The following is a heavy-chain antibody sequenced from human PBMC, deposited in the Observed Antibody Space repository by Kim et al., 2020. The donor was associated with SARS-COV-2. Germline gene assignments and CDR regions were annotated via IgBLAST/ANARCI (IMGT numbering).Heavy chain of an antibody. CDR2: ISYDGSNK. D-gene: IGHD3-10*01. Sequence: GGSLRLSCAASGFTFSSYGMHWVRQAPGKGLEWVAVISYDGSNKYYADSVKGRFTISRDNSKNTLYLQMNSLRAEDTAVYYCAKSHVRGVILTWDQLSYYDMDVWGQGTTVTVSS. J-gene: IGHJ6*02. CDR1: GFTFSSYG. V-gene: IGHV3-30*18. CDR3: AKSHVRGVILTWDQLSYYDMDV.